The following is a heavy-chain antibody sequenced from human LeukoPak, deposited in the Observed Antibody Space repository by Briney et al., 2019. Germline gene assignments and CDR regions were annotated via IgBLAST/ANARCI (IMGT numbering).Heavy chain of an antibody. CDR1: GGSISSSDYY. CDR2: IDYSGST. J-gene: IGHJ4*02. Sequence: PSETLSLTCTVSGGSISSSDYYWGWIRQPPGTGLEWIGSIDYSGSTYYNPSLKSRVTISVDTSKNQFSLKLSSVTAADTAVYYCARHRMILEKVLGYSSSWYLDYWGQGTLVTVSS. V-gene: IGHV4-39*07. D-gene: IGHD6-13*01. CDR3: ARHRMILEKVLGYSSSWYLDY.